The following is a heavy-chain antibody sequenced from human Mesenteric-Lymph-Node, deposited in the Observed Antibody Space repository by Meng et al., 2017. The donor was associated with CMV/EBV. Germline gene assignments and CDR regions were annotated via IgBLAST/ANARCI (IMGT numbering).Heavy chain of an antibody. Sequence: SETLSPTCPVSGGPVSSGSYYWSWIRQPPGKGLEWIGYIYYTGSTRYNPSLKSRVTISVDTSNNQVSLKLNSVTAADTAVYYCASLSVGVAAAQDAFDIWGQGTMVTVSS. V-gene: IGHV4-61*01. CDR2: IYYTGST. CDR1: GGPVSSGSYY. J-gene: IGHJ3*02. CDR3: ASLSVGVAAAQDAFDI. D-gene: IGHD2-2*01.